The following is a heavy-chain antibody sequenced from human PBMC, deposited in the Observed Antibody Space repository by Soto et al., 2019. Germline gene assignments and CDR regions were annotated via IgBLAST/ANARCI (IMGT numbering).Heavy chain of an antibody. J-gene: IGHJ4*02. Sequence: SGWSLRLSCAVSGFTFSSYAMTWVRQAPGKGLEWVSAISSSSSYIYYAGSVKGRFTISRDNAKSSLYLQMNSLRAEDTAVYYCARGYQEGIVVVPADSDSWVQRTLLTVSS. D-gene: IGHD2-2*01. CDR3: ARGYQEGIVVVPADSDS. CDR2: ISSSSSYI. CDR1: GFTFSSYA. V-gene: IGHV3-21*01.